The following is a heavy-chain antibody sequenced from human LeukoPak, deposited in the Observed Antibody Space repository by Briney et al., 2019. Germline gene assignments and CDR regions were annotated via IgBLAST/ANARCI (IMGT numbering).Heavy chain of an antibody. D-gene: IGHD1-26*01. V-gene: IGHV4-59*12. CDR2: IYHSGST. Sequence: SETLSLTCTVSGGSISSYYWSWIRQPPGKGLEWIGYIYHSGSTYYNPSLKSRVTISVDRSKNQFSLKLSSVTAADTAVYYCARDRRYSGSTTGGWFDPWGQGTLVTVSS. CDR1: GGSISSYY. CDR3: ARDRRYSGSTTGGWFDP. J-gene: IGHJ5*02.